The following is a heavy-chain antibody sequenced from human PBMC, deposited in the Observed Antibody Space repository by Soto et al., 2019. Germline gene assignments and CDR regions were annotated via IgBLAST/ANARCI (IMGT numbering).Heavy chain of an antibody. V-gene: IGHV4-31*03. Sequence: SETLSLTCTVSGGSVSHGVYYWSWIRHRPGKGLEWIGYIYYTGITYYNPSLKSRAALSVDTSKNQFSVKLTSVTAADTAVYYCARLIIADWFDFWGQGTLVTVSS. D-gene: IGHD3-22*01. CDR3: ARLIIADWFDF. CDR2: IYYTGIT. J-gene: IGHJ4*02. CDR1: GGSVSHGVYY.